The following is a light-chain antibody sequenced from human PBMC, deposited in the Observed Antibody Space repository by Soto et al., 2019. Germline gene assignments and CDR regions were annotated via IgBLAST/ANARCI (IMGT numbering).Light chain of an antibody. J-gene: IGLJ1*01. Sequence: QSVLTQPASVSGSPGQSITISCSGTTNDVGGYNYVSWYQQHPGKAPALIISEVSNRPSGVSSRFSGSKSGNTASLTISGLQAEDEADYYCSSYTSTDTPFVFGTGTKLTVL. CDR2: EVS. CDR3: SSYTSTDTPFV. V-gene: IGLV2-14*01. CDR1: TNDVGGYNY.